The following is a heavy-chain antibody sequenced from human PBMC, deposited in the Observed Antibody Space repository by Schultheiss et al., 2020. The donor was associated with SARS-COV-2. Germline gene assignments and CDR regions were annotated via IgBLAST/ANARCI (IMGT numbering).Heavy chain of an antibody. CDR1: GGSISSSSYY. CDR2: IYYSGST. Sequence: SQTLSLTCTVSGGSISSSSYYWGWIRQPPGKGLEWIGSIYYSGSTYYNPSLKSRVTISVDTSKNQFSLKLSSVTAADTAVYYCARGLGGYDYVWGSYRPTYYFDYWGQGTLVTVSS. V-gene: IGHV4-39*07. D-gene: IGHD3-16*02. CDR3: ARGLGGYDYVWGSYRPTYYFDY. J-gene: IGHJ4*02.